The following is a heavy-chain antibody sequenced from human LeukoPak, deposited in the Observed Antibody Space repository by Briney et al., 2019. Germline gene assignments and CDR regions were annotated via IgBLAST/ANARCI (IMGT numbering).Heavy chain of an antibody. Sequence: GRSLRLSCAASGFIFSNYPMHWVRQAPGKGLEWVAVISADGNNEHYADSAKGRFTLSRDNAKGTAYLQMNSLRSEDTAVYYCARNDPDSSEDWGQGTLVTVSS. V-gene: IGHV3-30-3*01. CDR2: ISADGNNE. CDR1: GFIFSNYP. CDR3: ARNDPDSSED. J-gene: IGHJ4*02. D-gene: IGHD3-22*01.